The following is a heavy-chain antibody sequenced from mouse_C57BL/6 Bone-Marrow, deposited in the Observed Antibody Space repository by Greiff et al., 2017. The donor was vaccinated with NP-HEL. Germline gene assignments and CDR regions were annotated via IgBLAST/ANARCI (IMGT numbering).Heavy chain of an antibody. CDR3: ARNGYDYFDY. J-gene: IGHJ2*01. CDR1: GFSLTSYG. CDR2: IWSGGSS. V-gene: IGHV2-2*01. Sequence: VQRVESGPGLVQPSQSLSITCTVSGFSLTSYGVHWVRQSPGKGLEWLGVIWSGGSSDYNAAFISSLRISKDNAKSQIFFKMNSLQADDTAIYYCARNGYDYFDYWGQGTTLTVSS.